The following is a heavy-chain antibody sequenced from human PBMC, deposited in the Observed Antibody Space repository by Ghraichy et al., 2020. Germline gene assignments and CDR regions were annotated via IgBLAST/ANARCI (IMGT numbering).Heavy chain of an antibody. CDR1: GGSISSSNW. Sequence: SETLSLTCAVSGGSISSSNWWSWVRQPPGKGLEWIGEIYHSGSTNYNPSLKSRVTISVDKSKNQFSLKLSSVTAADTAVYYCAREVNCGGDCQLAGRAEYFQHWGQGTLVTVSS. V-gene: IGHV4-4*02. D-gene: IGHD2-21*02. CDR2: IYHSGST. CDR3: AREVNCGGDCQLAGRAEYFQH. J-gene: IGHJ1*01.